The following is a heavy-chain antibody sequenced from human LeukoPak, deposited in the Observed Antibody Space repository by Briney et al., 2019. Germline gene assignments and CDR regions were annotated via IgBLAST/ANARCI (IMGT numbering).Heavy chain of an antibody. J-gene: IGHJ4*02. V-gene: IGHV3-23*01. D-gene: IGHD6-13*01. Sequence: QAGGSLRLSCAASAFTFRSYGMSWVRQAPGKGLEWVSGISGSGGSTYLADSVKGRFTISRDNSKNTLYLQMNSLRADDTAVYYCAKDRPTVYSSSWLHFLDSWGQGTLVTVSS. CDR1: AFTFRSYG. CDR3: AKDRPTVYSSSWLHFLDS. CDR2: ISGSGGST.